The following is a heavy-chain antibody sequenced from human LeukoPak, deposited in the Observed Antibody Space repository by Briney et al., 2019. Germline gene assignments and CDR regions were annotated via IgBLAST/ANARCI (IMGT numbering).Heavy chain of an antibody. Sequence: ASVKVSCTASGGTFSSYAISWVRQAPGQGLEWMGIINPSGGSTSYAQKFQGRVTMTRDTSTSTVYMELSSLRSEDTAVYYCARIYGKSCDYWGQGTLVTVSS. CDR1: GGTFSSYA. V-gene: IGHV1-46*01. J-gene: IGHJ4*02. D-gene: IGHD4-17*01. CDR2: INPSGGST. CDR3: ARIYGKSCDY.